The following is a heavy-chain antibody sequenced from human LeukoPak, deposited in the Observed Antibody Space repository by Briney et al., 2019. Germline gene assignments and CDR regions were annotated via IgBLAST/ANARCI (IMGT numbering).Heavy chain of an antibody. CDR2: ISGSGDDT. CDR3: VRDYYGSGTYQGNYYYGMNV. D-gene: IGHD3-10*01. J-gene: IGHJ6*02. Sequence: GGSLRLSCAASGFTFRQYAMSWVRQAPGKGLEWVSGISGSGDDTYYTDSVKGRFTISRDNSNNTMYLQMNNLRSEDTAVYFCVRDYYGSGTYQGNYYYGMNVWGHGTTVTVSS. V-gene: IGHV3-23*01. CDR1: GFTFRQYA.